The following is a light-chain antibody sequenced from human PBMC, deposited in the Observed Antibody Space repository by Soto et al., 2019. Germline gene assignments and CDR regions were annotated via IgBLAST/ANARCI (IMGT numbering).Light chain of an antibody. CDR3: QHYGSSPPYT. CDR2: AAS. J-gene: IGKJ2*01. CDR1: QSVINNH. V-gene: IGKV3-20*01. Sequence: ETVLTQSPGTLSLSPGERATLSCRASQSVINNHLAWYQQKPGQAPRLLIYAASRRAAGIPDRVSGSGSGTEFILTISRLEPEDFAVFYCQHYGSSPPYTFGPGTKLEVK.